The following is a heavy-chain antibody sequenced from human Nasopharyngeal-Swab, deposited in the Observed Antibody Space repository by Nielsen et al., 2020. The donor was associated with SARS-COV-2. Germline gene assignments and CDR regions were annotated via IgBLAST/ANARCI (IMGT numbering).Heavy chain of an antibody. CDR2: FDPEDGET. Sequence: ASVKVSCKVSGYTLTELSMHWVRQAPGKGLEWKGGFDPEDGETIYAQKFQGRATMTEDTSTDTAYMERSSLRSEDTAVYYCARSIAARVYYYYYMDVWGKGTTVTVSS. CDR3: ARSIAARVYYYYYMDV. CDR1: GYTLTELS. J-gene: IGHJ6*03. D-gene: IGHD6-6*01. V-gene: IGHV1-24*01.